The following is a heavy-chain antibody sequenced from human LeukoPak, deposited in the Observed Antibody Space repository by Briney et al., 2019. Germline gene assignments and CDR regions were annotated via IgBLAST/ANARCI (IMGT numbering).Heavy chain of an antibody. CDR1: GFTFSNYG. CDR3: AKDRESMVRDGAFDI. CDR2: ISYDGSNK. J-gene: IGHJ3*02. V-gene: IGHV3-30*18. Sequence: PGGSLRLSCAASGFTFSNYGIHWVRQAPGKGLEWVAVISYDGSNKYYADSVKGRFTISRDNSKNTLYLQMNSLRAEDTAVYYCAKDRESMVRDGAFDIWGQATMVSVST. D-gene: IGHD3-10*02.